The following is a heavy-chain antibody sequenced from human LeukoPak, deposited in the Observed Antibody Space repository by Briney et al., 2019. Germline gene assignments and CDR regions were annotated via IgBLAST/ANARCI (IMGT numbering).Heavy chain of an antibody. CDR2: ISDNGGDR. D-gene: IGHD1-1*01. V-gene: IGHV3-23*01. CDR3: GKDWKLDY. Sequence: QPGGSLRLSCAASGFTFNNYPMSWVRQAPGKGLEWVSAISDNGGDRKYAGSVKGRFTISRDNSKSTLFLQMNSLRVEDTAIYYCGKDWKLDYWGQGALVTVSS. CDR1: GFTFNNYP. J-gene: IGHJ4*02.